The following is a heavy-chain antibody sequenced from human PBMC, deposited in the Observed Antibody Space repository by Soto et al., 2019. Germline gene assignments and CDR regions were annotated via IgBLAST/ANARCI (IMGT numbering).Heavy chain of an antibody. CDR1: GYTFTSYA. D-gene: IGHD2-21*02. CDR3: ARAWVVVTPLPIPT. J-gene: IGHJ5*02. CDR2: INAGNGNT. V-gene: IGHV1-3*01. Sequence: ASVKVSCKASGYTFTSYAMHWVRQAPGQRLEWMGWINAGNGNTKYSQKFQGRVTITRDTSASTAYMELSSLRSEDTAVYYCARAWVVVTPLPIPTWGQRIPVTVSS.